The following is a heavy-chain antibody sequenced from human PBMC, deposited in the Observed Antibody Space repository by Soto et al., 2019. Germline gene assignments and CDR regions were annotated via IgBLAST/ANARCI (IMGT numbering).Heavy chain of an antibody. D-gene: IGHD3-22*01. Sequence: GGSPRLSCAASGFTFSSNYMSWVRQAPGKGLEWVSVIYSGGSTYYADSVKGRFTISRDNSKNTLYLQMNSLRAEDTAVYYCAREGYYYDSSGYPYYFDYWGQGTLVTVSS. CDR1: GFTFSSNY. CDR3: AREGYYYDSSGYPYYFDY. J-gene: IGHJ4*02. V-gene: IGHV3-66*01. CDR2: IYSGGST.